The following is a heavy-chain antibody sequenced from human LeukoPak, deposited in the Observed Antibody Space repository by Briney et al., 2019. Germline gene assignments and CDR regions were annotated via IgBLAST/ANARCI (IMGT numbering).Heavy chain of an antibody. CDR3: AGDLTYYYDSSGYYLYY. V-gene: IGHV1-2*02. D-gene: IGHD3-22*01. J-gene: IGHJ4*02. CDR1: GYTFTGYY. Sequence: ASVKVSCKXSGYTFTGYYMHWVRQAPGQGLEWMGWINPNSGGTNYAQKFQGRVTMTRDTSISTAYMELSRLRSDDTAVYYCAGDLTYYYDSSGYYLYYWGQGTLVTVSS. CDR2: INPNSGGT.